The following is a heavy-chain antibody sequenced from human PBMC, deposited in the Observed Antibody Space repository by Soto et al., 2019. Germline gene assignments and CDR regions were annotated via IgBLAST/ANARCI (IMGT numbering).Heavy chain of an antibody. V-gene: IGHV3-23*01. CDR3: VKTGTLSRYSSGRSFFDY. CDR2: ISGSGGST. J-gene: IGHJ4*02. Sequence: PGGSLRLSCAASGFTFSSYAMSWVRQAPGKGLEWVSAISGSGGSTYYADSVKGRFTISRDNSKNTLYLQMNSLRAEDTAVYYCVKTGTLSRYSSGRSFFDYWGQGTLVTVSS. D-gene: IGHD6-19*01. CDR1: GFTFSSYA.